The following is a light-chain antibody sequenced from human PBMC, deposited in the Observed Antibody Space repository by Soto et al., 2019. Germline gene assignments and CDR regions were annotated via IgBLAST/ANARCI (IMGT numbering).Light chain of an antibody. CDR3: QQYEALPPT. Sequence: DIEVTQSPSSLFASVGDRVTITCRASHDISTYLTWYQHESGKAPKLLIYGASKLEPGVPSRFSGSGSGTIFTLTISGLQPEDIATYFCQQYEALPPTFGGGTSVEIK. V-gene: IGKV1-33*01. J-gene: IGKJ4*01. CDR1: HDISTY. CDR2: GAS.